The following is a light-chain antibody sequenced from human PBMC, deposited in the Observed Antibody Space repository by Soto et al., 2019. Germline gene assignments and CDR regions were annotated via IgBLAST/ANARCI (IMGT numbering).Light chain of an antibody. CDR2: AAS. CDR3: HQYNNWPWT. Sequence: ETVMTQSPVTLSVSPGDTATLSCRASQRVSSHLAWYQQRPGQAPRLLIKAASTRATGIPVRFSGSGSETEFTITIRSLQSEDFGLYSCHQYNNWPWTFGQGTTV. V-gene: IGKV3-15*01. J-gene: IGKJ1*01. CDR1: QRVSSH.